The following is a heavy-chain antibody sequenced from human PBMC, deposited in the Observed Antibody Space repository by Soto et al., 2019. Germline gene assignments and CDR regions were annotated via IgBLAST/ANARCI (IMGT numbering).Heavy chain of an antibody. CDR1: GYTFTSYY. Sequence: QVQLVQSGAEVKKPGASVKVSCKASGYTFTSYYMHWVRQAPGQGLEWMGIINPSGGSTSYAQKFQGRATMTRDTSTSTVYMELSSLRSEDTAVYYCARDSPPAHNIVVVSAHNWFDPWGQGTLVTVSS. D-gene: IGHD2-2*01. V-gene: IGHV1-46*03. J-gene: IGHJ5*02. CDR3: ARDSPPAHNIVVVSAHNWFDP. CDR2: INPSGGST.